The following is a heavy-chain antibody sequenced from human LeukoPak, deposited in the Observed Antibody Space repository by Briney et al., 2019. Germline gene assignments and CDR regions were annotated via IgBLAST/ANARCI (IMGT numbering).Heavy chain of an antibody. CDR2: MNPDGSGK. J-gene: IGHJ4*02. D-gene: IGHD7-27*01. CDR1: GFTFGDSW. V-gene: IGHV3-7*01. Sequence: GGSLRLSCVASGFTFGDSWMSWVRQAPGKGLEWVANMNPDGSGKYYVDSVKGRFTVSRDNARNALYLQMNSLRVEDTAVYYCGRDPAWGAIDYWGPGTLVTVSS. CDR3: GRDPAWGAIDY.